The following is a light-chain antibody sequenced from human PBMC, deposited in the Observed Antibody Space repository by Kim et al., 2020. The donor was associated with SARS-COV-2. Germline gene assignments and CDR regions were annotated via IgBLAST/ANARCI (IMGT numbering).Light chain of an antibody. Sequence: DIVMTQSPLSLPVTPGEPASISCRSSQSLLHSNGYNYLDWYLKKPGQSPQLLIYLGSNRASGVPDRFSGSGSGTDFILKISRVEAEDIGVYYCMQGLRTPPTFGQGTKVDIK. CDR1: QSLLHSNGYNY. CDR3: MQGLRTPPT. CDR2: LGS. V-gene: IGKV2-28*01. J-gene: IGKJ1*01.